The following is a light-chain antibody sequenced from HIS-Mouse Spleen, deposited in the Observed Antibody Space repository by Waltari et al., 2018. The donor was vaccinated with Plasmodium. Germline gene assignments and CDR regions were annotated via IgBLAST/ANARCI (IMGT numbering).Light chain of an antibody. CDR2: AAS. J-gene: IGKJ1*01. CDR1: QSISNY. V-gene: IGKV1-39*01. Sequence: DIQMTQSPSSLSASVGDRVTITCRASQSISNYLNWYQQKPGKVPKFLIYAASTLQSGVPSRFSGSGSGTDFTLTISSLQPEDFATYYCQQSYSTWTFGQGTKVEIK. CDR3: QQSYSTWT.